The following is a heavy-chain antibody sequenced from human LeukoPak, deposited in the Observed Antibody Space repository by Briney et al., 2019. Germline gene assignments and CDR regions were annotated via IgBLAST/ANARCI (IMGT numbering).Heavy chain of an antibody. J-gene: IGHJ3*02. CDR2: INHSGST. D-gene: IGHD3-3*01. V-gene: IGHV4-34*01. Sequence: PLETLSLTCAVYRGSFSGYYWSWIRQPPGKGLEWIGEINHSGSTNYNPSLKSRVTISVDTSKNQFSLKLSSVTAADTAVYYCARVPVLRFLEWLPVDAFDIWGQGTMVTVSS. CDR3: ARVPVLRFLEWLPVDAFDI. CDR1: RGSFSGYY.